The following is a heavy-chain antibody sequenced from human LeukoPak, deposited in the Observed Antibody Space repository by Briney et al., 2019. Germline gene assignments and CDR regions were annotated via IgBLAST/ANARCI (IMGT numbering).Heavy chain of an antibody. D-gene: IGHD6-13*01. CDR1: GFTFSSYA. V-gene: IGHV3-23*01. Sequence: GGSLRLSCAASGFTFSSYAMSWVRQAPGKRLEWVSAISGSGGSTYYADSVKGRFTISRDNSKNTLYLQMNSLRAEDTAVYYCAKEGIAAAGRGYFDYWGQGTLVTVPS. CDR3: AKEGIAAAGRGYFDY. J-gene: IGHJ4*02. CDR2: ISGSGGST.